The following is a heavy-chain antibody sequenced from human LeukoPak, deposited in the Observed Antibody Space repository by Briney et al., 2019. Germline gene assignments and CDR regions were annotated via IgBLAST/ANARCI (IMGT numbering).Heavy chain of an antibody. V-gene: IGHV3-21*04. CDR1: GFTFSSYT. J-gene: IGHJ5*02. CDR3: ARFGDTMVRGVIVYDWFDP. CDR2: ISSRSNFI. Sequence: PGGSLRLSCAASGFTFSSYTMNWVRQAPGKGLEWVSSISSRSNFIYYADSLKGRFTISRDNAKNSLYLQMNSLRAEDTALYYCARFGDTMVRGVIVYDWFDPWGQGTLVTVSS. D-gene: IGHD3-10*01.